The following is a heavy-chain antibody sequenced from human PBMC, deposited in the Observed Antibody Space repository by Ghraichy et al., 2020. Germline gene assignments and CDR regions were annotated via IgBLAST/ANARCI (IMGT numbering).Heavy chain of an antibody. CDR2: IKSKTDGGTT. D-gene: IGHD1-26*01. CDR3: TTDRLVGATYYFDY. Sequence: GGSLRLSCAASGFTFSNAWMSWVRQAPGKGLEWVGRIKSKTDGGTTDYAAPVKGRFTISRDDLKNTLYLQMNSLKTEDTAVYYCTTDRLVGATYYFDYWGQGTLVTVSS. J-gene: IGHJ4*02. V-gene: IGHV3-15*01. CDR1: GFTFSNAW.